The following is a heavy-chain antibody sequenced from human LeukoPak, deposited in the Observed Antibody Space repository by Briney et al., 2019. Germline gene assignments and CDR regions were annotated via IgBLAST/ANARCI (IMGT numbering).Heavy chain of an antibody. CDR3: AKGSRDSGSYLGYLDF. CDR1: GFTFSNYA. Sequence: GGSLRLSCAASGFTFSNYAINWVRQAPGKGLEWVIGISGGGGNRYYADSVKGRFTISRDSSRNLVFLRMNSLRASDTAVYFGAKGSRDSGSYLGYLDFWGQGTLVTVSS. D-gene: IGHD1-26*01. J-gene: IGHJ4*02. CDR2: ISGGGGNR. V-gene: IGHV3-23*01.